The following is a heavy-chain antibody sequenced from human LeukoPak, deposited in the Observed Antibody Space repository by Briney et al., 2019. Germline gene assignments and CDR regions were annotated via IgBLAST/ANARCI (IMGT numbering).Heavy chain of an antibody. D-gene: IGHD3-22*01. CDR3: AKTPWTGNYYDSSGQFDY. Sequence: PGGSLRLSCAASGFTFSSYAMSWVRQAPGKGLEWVSAISGSGGSTYYADSVKGRFTISRDNSKNTLYLQMNSLRAEDTAAYYCAKTPWTGNYYDSSGQFDYWGQGTLVTVSS. V-gene: IGHV3-23*01. CDR1: GFTFSSYA. J-gene: IGHJ4*02. CDR2: ISGSGGST.